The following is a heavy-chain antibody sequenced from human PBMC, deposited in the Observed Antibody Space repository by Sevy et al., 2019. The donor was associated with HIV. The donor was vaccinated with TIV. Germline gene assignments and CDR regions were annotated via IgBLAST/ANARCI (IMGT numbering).Heavy chain of an antibody. Sequence: GGSLRLSCAASGFTFSSYAMSWVRQAPGKGLEWVSAISGSGGSTYYADSVKGRFTISRDNSKNTLYLQMNSLRAEDTAVCYCAKGGSMIVSGGGFDYWGQGTLVTVSS. CDR2: ISGSGGST. V-gene: IGHV3-23*01. CDR3: AKGGSMIVSGGGFDY. J-gene: IGHJ4*02. CDR1: GFTFSSYA. D-gene: IGHD3-22*01.